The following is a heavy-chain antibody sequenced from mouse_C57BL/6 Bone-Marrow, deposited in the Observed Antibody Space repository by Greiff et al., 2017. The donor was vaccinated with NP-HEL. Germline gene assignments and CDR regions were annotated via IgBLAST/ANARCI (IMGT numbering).Heavy chain of an antibody. J-gene: IGHJ2*01. V-gene: IGHV5-6*01. CDR1: GFTFSSYG. D-gene: IGHD2-5*01. Sequence: EVQVVESGGDLVKPGGSLKLSCAASGFTFSSYGMSWVRQTPDKSLEWVATISSGGSYTYYPDSVKGRFTISRDNAKNTLYLQMSSLKSEDTAMYYCARHKYYSNYRTFDYWGQGTTLTVSS. CDR2: ISSGGSYT. CDR3: ARHKYYSNYRTFDY.